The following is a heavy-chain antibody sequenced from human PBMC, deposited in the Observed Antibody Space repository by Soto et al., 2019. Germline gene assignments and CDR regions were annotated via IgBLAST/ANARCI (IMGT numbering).Heavy chain of an antibody. V-gene: IGHV4-31*01. J-gene: IGHJ6*02. CDR2: IYYSGIT. Sequence: PSETLSLTCTVSGGCISSGGYYWSWIRQHPGKDLEWIGYIYYSGITYYNPSLKSLVTISVDTSKNQFSLKLSSVTAADTAVSYCAPEIRPTQGMDVRRQGTTVTVSS. CDR1: GGCISSGGYY. CDR3: APEIRPTQGMDV.